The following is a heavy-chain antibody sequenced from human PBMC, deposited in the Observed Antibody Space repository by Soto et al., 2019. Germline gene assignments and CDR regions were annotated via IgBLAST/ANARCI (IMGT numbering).Heavy chain of an antibody. D-gene: IGHD6-19*01. CDR2: IYYSGST. Sequence: SETLSHSCNVSGGSILSYYWSWIRQPPGKGLEWIGYIYYSGSTNYNPSLKSRVTISVDTSKNQFSLKLSSVTAADTAVYYCARALGSSGWSHWGQGTLVTVPQ. CDR3: ARALGSSGWSH. CDR1: GGSILSYY. J-gene: IGHJ4*02. V-gene: IGHV4-59*01.